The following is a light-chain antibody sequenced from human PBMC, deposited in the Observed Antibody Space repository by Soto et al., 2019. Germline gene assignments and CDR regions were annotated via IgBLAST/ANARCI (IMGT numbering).Light chain of an antibody. J-gene: IGKJ5*01. Sequence: DIEMTQSPATLSVSPGGRATLSCRASQSISDTLAWYQQKPGQAPRLLIYAASNRATGIPDRFSGSGSGTDFTLTISRLEPEDFAVYYCQQYGSSPLTFGQGTRLEIK. CDR2: AAS. CDR1: QSISDT. V-gene: IGKV3-20*01. CDR3: QQYGSSPLT.